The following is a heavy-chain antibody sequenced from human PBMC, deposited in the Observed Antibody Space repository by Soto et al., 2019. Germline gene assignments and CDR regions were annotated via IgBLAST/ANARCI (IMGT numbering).Heavy chain of an antibody. Sequence: SVKVSCKASGCTFSSYTISWVRQAPGQGLEWMGRIIPILGIANYAQKFQGRVTITADKSTSTAYMELSSLRSEDTAVYYCATDIVVVGLSYYFDYWGQGTLVTVSS. CDR3: ATDIVVVGLSYYFDY. CDR1: GCTFSSYT. D-gene: IGHD2-15*01. J-gene: IGHJ4*02. CDR2: IIPILGIA. V-gene: IGHV1-69*02.